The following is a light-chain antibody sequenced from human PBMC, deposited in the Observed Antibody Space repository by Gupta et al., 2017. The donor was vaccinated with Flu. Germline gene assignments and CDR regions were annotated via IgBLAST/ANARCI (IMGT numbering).Light chain of an antibody. CDR3: GTWDNSLSEMV. CDR1: ASNIGLNY. J-gene: IGLJ2*01. Sequence: QSVLTQPPSVSAAPGQWVTISCSGSASNIGLNYVSWYQHLPGTAPKLRSYDSHKRPSGIPDRFSGSKSGTSATLGITGLQTGDEADYDCGTWDNSLSEMVFGGGTKVTVL. V-gene: IGLV1-51*01. CDR2: DSH.